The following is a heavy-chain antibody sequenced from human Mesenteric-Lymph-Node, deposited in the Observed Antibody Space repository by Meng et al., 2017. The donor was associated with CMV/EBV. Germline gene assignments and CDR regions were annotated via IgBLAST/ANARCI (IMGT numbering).Heavy chain of an antibody. V-gene: IGHV1-2*02. J-gene: IGHJ5*02. Sequence: ASVKVSCKTSGYTFTGYYIHWVRLAPGQGLEWMGWINPNSGGTLYVQKFQGRVTMTRDTSISTAFMELSRLRSDDTAVYYCARGRSLRNCRDGYNCYLVEHREYNWFDPWGQGTLVTVSS. D-gene: IGHD5-24*01. CDR1: GYTFTGYY. CDR3: ARGRSLRNCRDGYNCYLVEHREYNWFDP. CDR2: INPNSGGT.